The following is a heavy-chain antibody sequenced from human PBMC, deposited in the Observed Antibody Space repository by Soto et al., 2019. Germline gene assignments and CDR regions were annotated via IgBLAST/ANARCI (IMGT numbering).Heavy chain of an antibody. CDR1: GFTFSSYA. D-gene: IGHD2-21*01. CDR2: ISSNGGST. CDR3: ARAPASILWWYLES. Sequence: GGSLRLSCAASGFTFSSYAMHWVRQAPGKGLEYVSAISSNGGSTYYANSVKGRFTISRDNSKNTLYLQMGSLRAEDMAVYYCARAPASILWWYLESWGQGTLVTVSS. J-gene: IGHJ5*01. V-gene: IGHV3-64*01.